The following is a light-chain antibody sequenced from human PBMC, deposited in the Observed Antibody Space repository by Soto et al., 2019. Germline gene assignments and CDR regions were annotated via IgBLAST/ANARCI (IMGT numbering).Light chain of an antibody. V-gene: IGLV2-14*01. J-gene: IGLJ2*01. Sequence: QPVLTQPASVSGSPGQSITISCTGTSSDVGGYNYVSWYQQHPGKAPKLMIYDVSNRPSGVSNRFSGSKSGNTASLTISGLQAEDEADYYCSSYTSSSAAHVVFGGGTKLTVL. CDR2: DVS. CDR1: SSDVGGYNY. CDR3: SSYTSSSAAHVV.